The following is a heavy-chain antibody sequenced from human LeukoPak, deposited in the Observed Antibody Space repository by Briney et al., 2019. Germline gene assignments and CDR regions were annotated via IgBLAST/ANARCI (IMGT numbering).Heavy chain of an antibody. J-gene: IGHJ4*01. CDR3: ATDYGDYEPIDY. V-gene: IGHV3-30*04. D-gene: IGHD4-17*01. Sequence: GGSLRLSCTASGVTLSNYAMHWVRRPPGRGLEWVAVISFDGTNKYYGDSVEGRFSVSRDNSKNTLYLQMNSLRPDDTAMYYCATDYGDYEPIDYWGHGTLVTVSS. CDR1: GVTLSNYA. CDR2: ISFDGTNK.